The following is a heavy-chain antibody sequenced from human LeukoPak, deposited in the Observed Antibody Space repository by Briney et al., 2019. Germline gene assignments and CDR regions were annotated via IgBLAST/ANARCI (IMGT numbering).Heavy chain of an antibody. V-gene: IGHV3-48*03. Sequence: GGSLRLSCATSGFPFSSYDMNWVRQAPGKGLGWVSYIHSSGGTIYYADSVKGRFTISRDSAKNSVYLRMNSLRAEDTALYYCARKLTGTTYFDCWGQGILVTVSS. J-gene: IGHJ4*02. D-gene: IGHD1-1*01. CDR2: IHSSGGTI. CDR3: ARKLTGTTYFDC. CDR1: GFPFSSYD.